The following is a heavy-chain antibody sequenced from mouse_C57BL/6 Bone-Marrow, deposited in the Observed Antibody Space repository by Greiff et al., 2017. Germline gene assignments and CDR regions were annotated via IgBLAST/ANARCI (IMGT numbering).Heavy chain of an antibody. V-gene: IGHV1-81*01. Sequence: VQRVESGAELARPGASVKLSCKASGYTFTSYGISWVKQRPGQGLEWIGEIYPRSGNTYYNEKFKGKATLTADNSSSTAYMELRSLTSEDSAVYFCARDSNPPWFAYWGQGTLVTVSA. CDR1: GYTFTSYG. D-gene: IGHD2-5*01. CDR3: ARDSNPPWFAY. CDR2: IYPRSGNT. J-gene: IGHJ3*01.